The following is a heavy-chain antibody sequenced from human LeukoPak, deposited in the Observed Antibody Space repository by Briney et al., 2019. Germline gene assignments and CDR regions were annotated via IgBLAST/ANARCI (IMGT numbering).Heavy chain of an antibody. J-gene: IGHJ6*03. V-gene: IGHV4-34*01. Sequence: PSETLSLTCAVSGGSFSNYYWSWIRQTPGKGLEWIGEINDSGSTRNNPSLGGRVSISLDTSKIQFSLKLSSVTAADTAVYYCAREYTYYYYYMDVWGNGTTVTVSS. CDR1: GGSFSNYY. CDR3: AREYTYYYYYMDV. CDR2: INDSGST. D-gene: IGHD2-2*02.